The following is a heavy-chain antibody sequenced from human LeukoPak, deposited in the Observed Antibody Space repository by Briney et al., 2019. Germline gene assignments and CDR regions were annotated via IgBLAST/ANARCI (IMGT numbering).Heavy chain of an antibody. Sequence: GGSLRLSCAASGFAFSSYSMDWVRQAPGKGLELVSYISSNSRTTYYADSVKGRFTISRDNAKNSLYLQMNSLRAEDTAVYYCARDQREWLVLGNDAFDIWGQGTMVTVSS. CDR2: ISSNSRTT. D-gene: IGHD6-19*01. J-gene: IGHJ3*02. CDR1: GFAFSSYS. V-gene: IGHV3-48*04. CDR3: ARDQREWLVLGNDAFDI.